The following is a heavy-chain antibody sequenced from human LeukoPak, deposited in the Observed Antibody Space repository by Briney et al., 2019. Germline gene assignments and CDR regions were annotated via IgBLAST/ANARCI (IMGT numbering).Heavy chain of an antibody. D-gene: IGHD6-13*01. CDR1: GGSISSYY. J-gene: IGHJ4*02. V-gene: IGHV4-59*01. Sequence: PSETLSLTCTVSGGSISSYYWSWIRQPPGKGLEWIGYIYYSGSTNYNPSLKSRVTISVDTSKNQFSLKLSSVTAADTAVYYCARISRRKYSSSWYTEDYWGQGTLVTVSS. CDR2: IYYSGST. CDR3: ARISRRKYSSSWYTEDY.